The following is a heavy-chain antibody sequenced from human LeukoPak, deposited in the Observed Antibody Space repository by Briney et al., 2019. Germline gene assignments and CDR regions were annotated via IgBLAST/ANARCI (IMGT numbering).Heavy chain of an antibody. CDR3: ARDTVDCSGGSCYRNFDY. V-gene: IGHV4-59*01. J-gene: IGHJ4*02. Sequence: SETLSLTCTVSGGSISSYYWSWIRQPPGKGLEWLGYIYYSGSTNYHPYLKSRVIISVDTSKNQFSLKLSSVTAADTAVYYCARDTVDCSGGSCYRNFDYWGQGTLVTVSS. D-gene: IGHD2-15*01. CDR2: IYYSGST. CDR1: GGSISSYY.